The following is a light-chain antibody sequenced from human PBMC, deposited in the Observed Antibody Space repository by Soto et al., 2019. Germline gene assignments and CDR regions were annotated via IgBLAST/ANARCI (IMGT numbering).Light chain of an antibody. Sequence: EIVLTQSPATLSLSPGERATLSCRASQSINNYLAWYQQKPGQAPRLLIYDAFNRATGIPARFSGSGSGTDFTRTISSLETEDFEVYYCQQRYTWPLTFGGGTKVEIK. V-gene: IGKV3-11*01. CDR2: DAF. J-gene: IGKJ4*01. CDR3: QQRYTWPLT. CDR1: QSINNY.